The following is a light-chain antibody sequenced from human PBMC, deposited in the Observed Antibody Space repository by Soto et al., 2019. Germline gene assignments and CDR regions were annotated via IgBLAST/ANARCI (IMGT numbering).Light chain of an antibody. Sequence: QSVLTQPPAASGTPGQRVTISGSGRNSNIGSYTVNWYLQLPGTAPKLLIYSDNQRPSGVPDRFSGSKSGTSASLASSGLRSEDEAEYYCAKWDDSLNAWVFGGGTKLTV. CDR1: NSNIGSYT. J-gene: IGLJ3*02. V-gene: IGLV1-44*01. CDR3: AKWDDSLNAWV. CDR2: SDN.